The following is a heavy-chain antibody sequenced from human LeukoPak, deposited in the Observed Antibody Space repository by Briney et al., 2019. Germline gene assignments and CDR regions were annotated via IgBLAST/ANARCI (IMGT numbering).Heavy chain of an antibody. J-gene: IGHJ1*01. D-gene: IGHD3-3*02. V-gene: IGHV3-7*01. Sequence: GGSLRLSCAASGFTFSMYWMSWVRQAPGKGLEWLANIKQDGSEKYYGDSVKGRFTISGDNAKNSLDLQMNSLGVEDTAVYYCARDSNLAASNSNGFFQHWGQGALVSVSS. CDR2: IKQDGSEK. CDR1: GFTFSMYW. CDR3: ARDSNLAASNSNGFFQH.